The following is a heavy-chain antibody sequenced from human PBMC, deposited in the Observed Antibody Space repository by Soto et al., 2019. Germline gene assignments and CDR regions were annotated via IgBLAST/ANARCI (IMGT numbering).Heavy chain of an antibody. V-gene: IGHV3-11*01. CDR3: ARVVTGTAREQGGNWFDP. D-gene: IGHD1-7*01. CDR2: ISSSGSTI. CDR1: GFTLSDYY. Sequence: PGGSLGLSCAASGFTLSDYYMSWIRQAPGKGLEWVSYISSSGSTIYYADSVKGRFTISRDNAKNSLYLQMNSLRAEDTAVYYCARVVTGTAREQGGNWFDPWGQGTLVTVSS. J-gene: IGHJ5*02.